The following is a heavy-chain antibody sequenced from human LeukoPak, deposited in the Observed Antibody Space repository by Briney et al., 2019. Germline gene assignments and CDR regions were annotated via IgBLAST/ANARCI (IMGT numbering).Heavy chain of an antibody. V-gene: IGHV3-9*01. CDR2: ISWNSGSI. CDR1: GFTFDDYA. J-gene: IGHJ4*02. CDR3: AKGTTVTTDYFDY. Sequence: GGSLRLSCAASGFTFDDYAMHWVRQAPGKGLEWVSGISWNSGSIGYADSVKGRFTISRGSAKNSLYLQMNSLRAEDTALYYCAKGTTVTTDYFDYWGQGTLVTVSS. D-gene: IGHD4-17*01.